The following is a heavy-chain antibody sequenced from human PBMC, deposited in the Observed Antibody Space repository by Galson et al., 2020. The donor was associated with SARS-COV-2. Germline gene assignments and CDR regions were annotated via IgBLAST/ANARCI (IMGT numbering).Heavy chain of an antibody. CDR3: AHKRSVVVSSYFDY. CDR2: IYLDDDK. CDR1: EVSLRTPGVG. D-gene: IGHD2-21*01. V-gene: IGHV2-5*02. Sequence: SAPTPEKLTQTLTLTHTYSEVSLRTPGVGVGWLRQPPGKALGWRALIYLDDDKRYSPSLKSRLTITKDTSKNQVVLTMTNMDPVDTATYYCAHKRSVVVSSYFDYWGQGTLVTVSS. J-gene: IGHJ4*02.